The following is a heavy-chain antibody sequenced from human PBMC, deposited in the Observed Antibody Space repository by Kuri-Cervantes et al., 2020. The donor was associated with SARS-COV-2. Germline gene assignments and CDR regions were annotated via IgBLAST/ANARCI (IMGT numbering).Heavy chain of an antibody. Sequence: GESLKISCKGSGYTFTNYWIGWARQMPGKGLEWMAIIYPGDSSTKYSPSFQGQVSISADKSTDTAYLQWGSLKASDTSIYFCAKGRGYWYFDLWGRGTLVTVSS. CDR1: GYTFTNYW. D-gene: IGHD1-26*01. J-gene: IGHJ2*01. CDR3: AKGRGYWYFDL. V-gene: IGHV5-51*01. CDR2: IYPGDSST.